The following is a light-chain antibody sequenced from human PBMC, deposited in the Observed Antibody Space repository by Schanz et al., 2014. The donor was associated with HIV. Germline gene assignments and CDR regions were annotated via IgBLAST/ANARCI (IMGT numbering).Light chain of an antibody. CDR3: YSAADDSLV. CDR1: VLAKKN. CDR2: KDI. Sequence: SYELTQPSSVSVSPGQTARITCSGDVLAKKNARWFQQQPGQAPVMVIYKDIERPSGIPERFSGSSSGTTVTLTISGAQVEDEADYYCYSAADDSLVFGGGTKLTVL. V-gene: IGLV3-27*01. J-gene: IGLJ2*01.